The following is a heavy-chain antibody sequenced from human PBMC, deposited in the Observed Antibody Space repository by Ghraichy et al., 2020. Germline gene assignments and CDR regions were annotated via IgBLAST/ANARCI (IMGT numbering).Heavy chain of an antibody. V-gene: IGHV4-31*03. D-gene: IGHD3-10*01. J-gene: IGHJ6*02. CDR2: IFDTGTT. CDR1: GGSISGGSFSSGYYY. Sequence: TLSLTCTVSGGSISGGSFSSGYYYWSWIRQHPGKGLEWIGYIFDTGTTYYNPSLKGRVTISADASQNQISLRLTSVTAADTAVYSCASTVYGSDGMDVWGQGTTVTVSS. CDR3: ASTVYGSDGMDV.